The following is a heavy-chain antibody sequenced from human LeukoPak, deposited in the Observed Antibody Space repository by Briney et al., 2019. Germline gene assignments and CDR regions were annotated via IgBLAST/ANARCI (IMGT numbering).Heavy chain of an antibody. D-gene: IGHD3-3*01. CDR3: ARRNLYYDFCDY. J-gene: IGHJ4*02. Sequence: PSETLSLTCTVSGGSISSSSYYWGWIRQPPGKGLEWIGSIYYSGSTCYNPSLKSRVTISVDTSKNQFSLKLSSVTAADTAVYYCARRNLYYDFCDYWGQGTLVTVSS. CDR1: GGSISSSSYY. CDR2: IYYSGST. V-gene: IGHV4-39*01.